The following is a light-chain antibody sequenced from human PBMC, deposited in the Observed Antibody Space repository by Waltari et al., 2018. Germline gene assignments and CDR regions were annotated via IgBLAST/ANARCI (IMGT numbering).Light chain of an antibody. V-gene: IGLV1-51*02. CDR1: SSDIGVNY. J-gene: IGLJ3*02. CDR2: GDE. Sequence: QSVLTQPPSVSAAPGPRVTISCSGSSSDIGVNYVSWYQQVPGTAAKLLVYGDETGLSEIPDRFSASKAGTSATLAIPGLQTGDEADYYCATWDSSLRAEVFGGGTKLTVL. CDR3: ATWDSSLRAEV.